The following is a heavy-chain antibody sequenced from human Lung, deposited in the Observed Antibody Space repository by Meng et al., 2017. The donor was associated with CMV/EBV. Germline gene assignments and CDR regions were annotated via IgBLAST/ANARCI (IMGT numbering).Heavy chain of an antibody. J-gene: IGHJ6*02. CDR3: ARDPIRVLRFLEWNYYYYGMDV. CDR2: ISAYNGNT. Sequence: ASLXVSCKASGYTFTSYGISCLRQAPGQGLEWKGWISAYNGNTNYAQKLQGRVTMTTDTSTSTAFKELRSLRSDDTAVYYYARDPIRVLRFLEWNYYYYGMDVXGQGXTVTVSS. V-gene: IGHV1-18*01. D-gene: IGHD3-3*01. CDR1: GYTFTSYG.